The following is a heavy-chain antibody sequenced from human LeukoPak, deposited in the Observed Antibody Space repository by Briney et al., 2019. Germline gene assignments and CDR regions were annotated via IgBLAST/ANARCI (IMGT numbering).Heavy chain of an antibody. CDR1: GFTFSSYG. V-gene: IGHV3-30*18. D-gene: IGHD6-19*01. CDR3: AKGRSIAVAATSSDY. CDR2: ISYDGSNK. Sequence: GGSLRLSCAASGFTFSSYGMHWVRQAPGKGLEWVAVISYDGSNKYYADSVKGRFTISRDNSKNTLYLQMNSLRAEDTAVYYCAKGRSIAVAATSSDYWGQGTLVTVSS. J-gene: IGHJ4*02.